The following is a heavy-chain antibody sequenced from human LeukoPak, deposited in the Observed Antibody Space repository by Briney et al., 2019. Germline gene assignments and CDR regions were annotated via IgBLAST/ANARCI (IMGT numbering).Heavy chain of an antibody. J-gene: IGHJ4*02. D-gene: IGHD6-25*01. Sequence: GGSLRLSCAASGFTFSSNYMSWVRQAPGKGLEWVSVIYSGGSTYYADSVKGQFTISRDNSKNTLYLQMNSLRAEDTAVYYCARDSPAARIDYWGQGTLVTVSS. CDR2: IYSGGST. CDR1: GFTFSSNY. CDR3: ARDSPAARIDY. V-gene: IGHV3-53*01.